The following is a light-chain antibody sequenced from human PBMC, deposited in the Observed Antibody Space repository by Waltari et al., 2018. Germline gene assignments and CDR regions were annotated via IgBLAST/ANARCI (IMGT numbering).Light chain of an antibody. Sequence: DIQMTQSPSTLSASVGASVTISCRASQSVGTWLAWYQQKPGKAPKLLIYMASSLESGVPSRFSGSGSGTEFTLTISSLQPDDFATYSCQQYSSFSTFGQGTKVDI. CDR1: QSVGTW. J-gene: IGKJ2*01. V-gene: IGKV1-5*03. CDR2: MAS. CDR3: QQYSSFST.